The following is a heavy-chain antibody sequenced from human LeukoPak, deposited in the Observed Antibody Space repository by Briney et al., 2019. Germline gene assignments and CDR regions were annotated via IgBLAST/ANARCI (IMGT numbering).Heavy chain of an antibody. Sequence: ASVKVSRKASGYTFTSYDINWVRQATGQGLEWMGWMNPNSGNTGYAQKFQGRVTMTRNTSISTAYMELSSLRSEDTAVYYCARGGRGGSGSYYNEIGCWGQGTLVTVSS. CDR2: MNPNSGNT. CDR3: ARGGRGGSGSYYNEIGC. V-gene: IGHV1-8*01. CDR1: GYTFTSYD. D-gene: IGHD3-10*01. J-gene: IGHJ4*02.